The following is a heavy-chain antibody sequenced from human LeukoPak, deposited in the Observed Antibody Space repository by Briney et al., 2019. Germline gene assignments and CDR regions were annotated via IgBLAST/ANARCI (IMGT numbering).Heavy chain of an antibody. CDR2: IYYSGST. V-gene: IGHV4-39*07. J-gene: IGHJ6*02. D-gene: IGHD3-9*01. CDR1: GGSISSSSYY. CDR3: ARGDYDILTGYGPYYYYYGMDV. Sequence: SETLSLTCTVPGGSISSSSYYWGWIRQPPGKGLEWIGSIYYSGSTYYNPSLKSRVTISVDTSKNQFSLELSSVTAADTAVYYCARGDYDILTGYGPYYYYYGMDVWGQGTTVTVSS.